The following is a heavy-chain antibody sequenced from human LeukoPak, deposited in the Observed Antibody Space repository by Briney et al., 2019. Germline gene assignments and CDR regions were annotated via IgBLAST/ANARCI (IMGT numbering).Heavy chain of an antibody. CDR1: GFTFSDYY. J-gene: IGHJ6*03. D-gene: IGHD4-23*01. V-gene: IGHV3-11*04. CDR3: AKLSARLYFYYYYMDV. CDR2: ISSSGSTI. Sequence: GGSLRLSCAASGFTFSDYYMSWIRQAPGKGLEWVSYISSSGSTICYADSVKGRFTISRDNTKNSLYLQMNSLRAEDTAVYYCAKLSARLYFYYYYMDVWGKGTTVTVSS.